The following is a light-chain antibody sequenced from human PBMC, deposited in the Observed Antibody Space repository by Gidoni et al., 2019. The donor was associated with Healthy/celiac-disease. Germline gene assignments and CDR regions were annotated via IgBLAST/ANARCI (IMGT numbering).Light chain of an antibody. CDR2: SNN. CDR3: AAWDDSLNGRV. V-gene: IGLV1-44*01. CDR1: SSNIGSNT. Sequence: QSVLTQPPSASGTPGQRVTISCSGSSSNIGSNTVNWYQQLPGTAPKLLIYSNNQRPSGVPDRFSGSTSGTSASLAISWLQSEDEADYYCAAWDDSLNGRVFGGGTKLTVL. J-gene: IGLJ3*02.